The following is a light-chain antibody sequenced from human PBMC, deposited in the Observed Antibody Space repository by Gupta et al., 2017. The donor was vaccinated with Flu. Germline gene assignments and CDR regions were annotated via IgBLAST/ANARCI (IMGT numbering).Light chain of an antibody. CDR3: MQTLETPIT. V-gene: IGKV2-28*01. Sequence: SCRSSQSLLHSNGYNYLDWYRQKPGQSPQLLIFVGSSRASGVPDRFSGSGSGTDFTLKISRVEAEDVGVYYCMQTLETPITFGQGTRLEIK. CDR2: VGS. J-gene: IGKJ5*01. CDR1: QSLLHSNGYNY.